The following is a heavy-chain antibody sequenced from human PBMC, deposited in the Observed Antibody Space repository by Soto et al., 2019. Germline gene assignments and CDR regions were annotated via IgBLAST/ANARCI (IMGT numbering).Heavy chain of an antibody. J-gene: IGHJ6*03. Sequence: QDQLVQSGAEVKKPGASVTVSCKASGYSFTNYGVTWVRQAPGQGREWMGWISAFNGNTHYAQNLQGRVTMTTDAATSTAYMELRRLRSDDTAVYYCARERGVAPPVAGNAHYYYYMDVWGKGTTVTVSS. CDR3: ARERGVAPPVAGNAHYYYYMDV. CDR1: GYSFTNYG. CDR2: ISAFNGNT. D-gene: IGHD6-19*01. V-gene: IGHV1-18*01.